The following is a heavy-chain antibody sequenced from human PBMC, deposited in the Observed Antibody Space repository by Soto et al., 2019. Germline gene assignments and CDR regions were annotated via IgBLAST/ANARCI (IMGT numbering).Heavy chain of an antibody. V-gene: IGHV3-23*01. J-gene: IGHJ6*02. D-gene: IGHD2-21*01. Sequence: PGGSLRLSGIASVFTFRNYAMAWVRQAPGEDLEWVSAIGTSGTPTLYADSVKSRFSISRDDSRNTVSLQMNSLGVEDTATYYCTRILWSSRRDALDIWGQGTTVTVSS. CDR1: VFTFRNYA. CDR2: IGTSGTPT. CDR3: TRILWSSRRDALDI.